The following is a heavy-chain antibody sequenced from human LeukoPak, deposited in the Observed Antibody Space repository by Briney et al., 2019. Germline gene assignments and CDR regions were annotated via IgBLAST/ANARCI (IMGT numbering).Heavy chain of an antibody. Sequence: PGGSLRLSCAASGFTFSSYWMHWVRQAPGKGLVWVSRINSDGSSTSYADSVKGRFTISRDNAKNTLYLQMNSLRAEDTAVYYCARDPSLGLLWFGESERYFDYWGQGTLVTVSS. CDR3: ARDPSLGLLWFGESERYFDY. V-gene: IGHV3-74*01. CDR2: INSDGSST. D-gene: IGHD3-10*01. CDR1: GFTFSSYW. J-gene: IGHJ4*02.